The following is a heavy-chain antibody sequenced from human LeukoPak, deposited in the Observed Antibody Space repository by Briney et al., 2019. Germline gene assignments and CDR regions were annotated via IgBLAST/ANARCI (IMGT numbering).Heavy chain of an antibody. CDR3: ARFVSGVVVVPAAAGYYYFDY. V-gene: IGHV4-38-2*01. Sequence: SETLSLTCAVSGYSISSGYYWGWIRQPPGKGLEWIGSIYHSGSTYYNPSLKSRVTISVDTSKNQFSLKLSSATAADTAVYYCARFVSGVVVVPAAAGYYYFDYWGQGTLVTVSS. CDR2: IYHSGST. D-gene: IGHD2-2*01. CDR1: GYSISSGYY. J-gene: IGHJ4*02.